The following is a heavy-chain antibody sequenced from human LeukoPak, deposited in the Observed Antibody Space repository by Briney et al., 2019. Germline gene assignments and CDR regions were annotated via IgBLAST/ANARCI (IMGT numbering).Heavy chain of an antibody. CDR3: ARGTLPHMLGFGELPSDY. V-gene: IGHV1-2*02. D-gene: IGHD3-10*01. CDR1: GYTFTGYY. Sequence: ASVKVSCKASGYTFTGYYMHWVRQAPGQGLEWMGWINPNSGGTNYAQKFQGRVTMTRDTSISTAYMELSRLRSDDTAVYYCARGTLPHMLGFGELPSDYWGQGTLVTVSS. CDR2: INPNSGGT. J-gene: IGHJ4*02.